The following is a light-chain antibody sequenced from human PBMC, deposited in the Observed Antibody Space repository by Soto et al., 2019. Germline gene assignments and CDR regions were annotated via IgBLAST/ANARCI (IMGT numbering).Light chain of an antibody. J-gene: IGLJ3*02. CDR1: TGAVTGSYY. CDR2: NTT. V-gene: IGLV7-43*01. CDR3: LLYYGAPQHRV. Sequence: QTVVTQEPSLTVSPGGTVTLTCASSTGAVTGSYYPNWFQQKPGQAPRALIYNTTNKHSWTPARFSGSLLGGKAALTLSGVQPEDEAEYYCLLYYGAPQHRVFGGGTKVTVL.